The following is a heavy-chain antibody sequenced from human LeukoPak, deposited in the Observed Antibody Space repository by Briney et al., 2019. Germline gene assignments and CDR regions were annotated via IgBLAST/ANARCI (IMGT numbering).Heavy chain of an antibody. V-gene: IGHV4-30-4*08. CDR2: IYYSGST. CDR1: GGSIGSGDYY. CDR3: ARIVGYWNYFDY. Sequence: SETLSLTCTVSGGSIGSGDYYWSWIRQPPGKGLEWIGYIYYSGSTYYNPSLKSRVTISVDTSKNQFSLKLSSVTAADTAVYYCARIVGYWNYFDYWGQGTLVTVSS. D-gene: IGHD2-15*01. J-gene: IGHJ4*02.